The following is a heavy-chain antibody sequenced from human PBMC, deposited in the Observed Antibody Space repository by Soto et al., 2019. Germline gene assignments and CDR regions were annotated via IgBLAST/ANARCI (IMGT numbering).Heavy chain of an antibody. J-gene: IGHJ4*02. CDR3: SLDGIGGSGYLYAF. CDR2: IYYSGST. V-gene: IGHV4-30-4*01. D-gene: IGHD6-25*01. CDR1: GGSISSGDYY. Sequence: PSETLSLTCTVSGGSISSGDYYWSWIRQPPGKGLEWIGYIYYSGSTYYNPSLKSRVTISVDTSKNQFSLKLSSVTAADTAVYYCSLDGIGGSGYLYAFWGQGTLVIGSS.